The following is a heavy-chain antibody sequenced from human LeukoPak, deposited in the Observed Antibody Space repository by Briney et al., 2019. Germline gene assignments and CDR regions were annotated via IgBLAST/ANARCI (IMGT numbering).Heavy chain of an antibody. CDR1: GYTFSSYT. Sequence: PGRSLRLSCAASGYTFSSYTMHWVRQAPGKGLEWVAVISYDGSNKYYADSVKGRFTISRDNSKNTLYLHMNSLRAEDTAVYYCAKCGNSGCHLIDYWGQGTLVTVSS. D-gene: IGHD5-12*01. J-gene: IGHJ4*02. CDR2: ISYDGSNK. V-gene: IGHV3-30-3*02. CDR3: AKCGNSGCHLIDY.